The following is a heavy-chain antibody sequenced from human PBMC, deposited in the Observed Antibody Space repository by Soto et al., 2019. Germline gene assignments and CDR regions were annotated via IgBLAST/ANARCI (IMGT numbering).Heavy chain of an antibody. V-gene: IGHV3-48*02. CDR1: GFTFSNYA. CDR2: ISGSGSNT. J-gene: IGHJ4*02. CDR3: ASHYDMWSGYLSPVDY. Sequence: GGSLRLSCAASGFTFSNYAMNWVRQAPGKGLEWISYISGSGSNTYYADSVKGRFTISRDNAKNSLYLEMNSLRDEDTAVYYCASHYDMWSGYLSPVDYWGQGTLVTVSS. D-gene: IGHD3-3*01.